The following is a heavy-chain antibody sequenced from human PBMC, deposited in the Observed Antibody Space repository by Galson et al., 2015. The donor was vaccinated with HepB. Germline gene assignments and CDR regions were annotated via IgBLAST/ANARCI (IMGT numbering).Heavy chain of an antibody. Sequence: SLRLSCAASGFTFSVYAMDWVRQAPGKGLEWVASISGGGGGTYYTDSVKGRFTISRDNSKNTLFLQMNGLRADDTALYYCAKAGYDFWSGSYRVFDFWGPGALVTVSS. V-gene: IGHV3-23*01. CDR2: ISGGGGGT. CDR3: AKAGYDFWSGSYRVFDF. J-gene: IGHJ4*02. D-gene: IGHD3/OR15-3a*01. CDR1: GFTFSVYA.